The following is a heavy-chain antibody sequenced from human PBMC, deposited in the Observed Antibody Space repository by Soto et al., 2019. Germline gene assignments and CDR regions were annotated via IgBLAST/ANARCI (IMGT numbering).Heavy chain of an antibody. CDR3: ARAVDYYYYYYGMDV. Sequence: EVQLVESGGGLVQPGGSLRLSCAASGFTFSSYWMSWVRQAPGKGLEWVANIKQDGSEKYYVDSVKGRFTISRDNAKNSLYLQMNSLRAEDTAVYYCARAVDYYYYYYGMDVWGQGTTVTVSS. J-gene: IGHJ6*02. V-gene: IGHV3-7*03. CDR2: IKQDGSEK. CDR1: GFTFSSYW.